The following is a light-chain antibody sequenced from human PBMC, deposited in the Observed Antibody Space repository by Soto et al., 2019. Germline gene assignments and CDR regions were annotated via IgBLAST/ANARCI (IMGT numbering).Light chain of an antibody. CDR3: SSYAGTHIV. J-gene: IGLJ1*01. Sequence: QSALTQPPSASGSPGQSVTISCTGTSSDVGGYNYVSWYQQHPGRAPKLMIYEVSKRPSGVPDRFSGSKSGNTAYLTVSGLQAEDEADYYCSSYAGTHIVFGIGTKVTVL. CDR2: EVS. V-gene: IGLV2-8*01. CDR1: SSDVGGYNY.